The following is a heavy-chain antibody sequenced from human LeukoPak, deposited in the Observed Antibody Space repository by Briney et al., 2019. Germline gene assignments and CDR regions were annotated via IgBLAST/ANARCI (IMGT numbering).Heavy chain of an antibody. Sequence: GESLQISCKGSGYSFTNYWIGWVRQMPGKGLEWMGIIYPGDSDTRYSPSFQGQVTISADKSISTAYLQWSSLKASDTAMYYCARHNIVGATASHAEHWGQGTLVTVSS. J-gene: IGHJ4*02. D-gene: IGHD1-26*01. CDR2: IYPGDSDT. V-gene: IGHV5-51*01. CDR3: ARHNIVGATASHAEH. CDR1: GYSFTNYW.